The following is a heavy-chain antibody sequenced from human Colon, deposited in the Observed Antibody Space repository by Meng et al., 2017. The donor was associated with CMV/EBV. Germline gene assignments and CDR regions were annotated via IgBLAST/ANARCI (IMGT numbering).Heavy chain of an antibody. CDR2: SDHSGNT. V-gene: IGHV4-4*02. CDR3: ATVRGGCGATTICHIGN. D-gene: IGHD3-16*01. Sequence: VSISSSYWWTWVRQLPGKGPEWIGESDHSGNTNYNPSLKSRVTISVDKSKNHFSLNLRSVTAADTAVYYCATVRGGCGATTICHIGNWGQGTLVTVSS. J-gene: IGHJ4*02. CDR1: VSISSSYW.